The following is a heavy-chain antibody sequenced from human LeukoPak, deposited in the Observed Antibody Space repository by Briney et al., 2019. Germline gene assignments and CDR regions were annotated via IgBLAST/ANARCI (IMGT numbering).Heavy chain of an antibody. Sequence: PGGSLRLSCSVSGITFSNYGMHWVRQAPGKGLEWVASVRDDGNREYYEDSLKGRIAISRDNFKNTLYLQMNNVRPDDTAVYYCAKNRYGTSYHTLDYWGQGTLVTVAS. CDR3: AKNRYGTSYHTLDY. D-gene: IGHD2-2*02. CDR2: VRDDGNRE. V-gene: IGHV3-30*02. CDR1: GITFSNYG. J-gene: IGHJ4*02.